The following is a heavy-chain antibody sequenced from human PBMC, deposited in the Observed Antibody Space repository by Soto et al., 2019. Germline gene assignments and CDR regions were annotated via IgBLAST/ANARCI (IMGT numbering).Heavy chain of an antibody. CDR3: ARVPRITKRIAVADVPFDY. CDR2: ISSSSSTI. J-gene: IGHJ4*02. Sequence: HPGGSLRLSCAASGFTFSSYSMNWVRQAPGKGLEWVSYISSSSSTIYYADSVKGRFTISRDNAKNSLYLQMNSLRAEDTAVYYCARVPRITKRIAVADVPFDYWGQGTLVTVSS. D-gene: IGHD6-19*01. CDR1: GFTFSSYS. V-gene: IGHV3-48*01.